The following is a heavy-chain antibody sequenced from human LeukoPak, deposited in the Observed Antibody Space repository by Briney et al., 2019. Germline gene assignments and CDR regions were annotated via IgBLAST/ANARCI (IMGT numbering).Heavy chain of an antibody. Sequence: PSETLSLTCTVSGGSISSSSYYWGWIRQPPGKGLEWIGSIYYSGSTYYNPSLKSRVTISVDTSKNQFSLKLSSVTAADTAVYYCARQGDPTTSFWSDTFYYYYGMDVWGQGTTVTVSS. CDR1: GGSISSSSYY. CDR2: IYYSGST. D-gene: IGHD3-3*01. CDR3: ARQGDPTTSFWSDTFYYYYGMDV. J-gene: IGHJ6*02. V-gene: IGHV4-39*01.